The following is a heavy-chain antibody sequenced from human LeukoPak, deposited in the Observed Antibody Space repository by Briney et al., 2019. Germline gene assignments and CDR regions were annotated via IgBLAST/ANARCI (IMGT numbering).Heavy chain of an antibody. CDR3: ATKGTVVVITDDAFDI. CDR1: GFTFSSSS. CDR2: ISSSSTM. V-gene: IGHV3-48*01. D-gene: IGHD3-22*01. J-gene: IGHJ3*02. Sequence: GGSLRLSCAASGFTFSSSSMNWVRQAPGKGLEWVSYISSSSTMYYADSVKGRFTISRDNAKNVLYLQMNSLGAEDTAVYYCATKGTVVVITDDAFDIWGQGTMVTVSS.